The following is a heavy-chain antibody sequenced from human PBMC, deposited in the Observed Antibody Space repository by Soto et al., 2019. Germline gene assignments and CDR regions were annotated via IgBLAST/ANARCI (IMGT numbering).Heavy chain of an antibody. CDR3: ASITMVRGVWRKGDAFDI. D-gene: IGHD3-10*01. CDR2: IIPILGIA. V-gene: IGHV1-69*02. Sequence: QVQLVQSGAEVKKPGSSVKVSCKASGGTFSSYTISWVRQAPGQGLEWMGRIIPILGIANYAQKFQGRVTINADKSTSTAYMELSSLRSEDTAVYYCASITMVRGVWRKGDAFDIWGQGTMVTVSS. J-gene: IGHJ3*02. CDR1: GGTFSSYT.